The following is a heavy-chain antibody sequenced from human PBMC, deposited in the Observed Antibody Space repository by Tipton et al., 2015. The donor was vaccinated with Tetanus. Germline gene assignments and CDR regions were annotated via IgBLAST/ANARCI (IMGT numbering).Heavy chain of an antibody. Sequence: TLSLTCSVSGASLRSDDYQWNWIRQPPGKGLEWLAYISPSGRTNSNYSLKSRITISQDKSKNQFSLRLSSVTAADTAMYYCARGSDIVVVPGVTRADWFDPWGQGTLVTVSS. CDR3: ARGSDIVVVPGVTRADWFDP. CDR1: GASLRSDDYQ. CDR2: ISPSGRT. V-gene: IGHV4-61*08. J-gene: IGHJ5*02. D-gene: IGHD2-2*01.